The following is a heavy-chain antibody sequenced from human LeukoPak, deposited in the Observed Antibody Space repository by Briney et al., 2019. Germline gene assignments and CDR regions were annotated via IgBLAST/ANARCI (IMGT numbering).Heavy chain of an antibody. D-gene: IGHD2-2*02. CDR2: INPNSGGT. V-gene: IGHV1-2*02. CDR3: ARVSEYQLLYPFDY. Sequence: ASVKVSCKASGYTFTGYYMHWVRQAPGQGLEWMGWINPNSGGTNYAQKFQGRVTMTRDTSISTAYMALSRLRSDHTAVYYCARVSEYQLLYPFDYWGQGTLVTVSS. J-gene: IGHJ4*02. CDR1: GYTFTGYY.